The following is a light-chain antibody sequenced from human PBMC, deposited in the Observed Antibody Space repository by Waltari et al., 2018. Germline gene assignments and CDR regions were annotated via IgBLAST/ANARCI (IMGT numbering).Light chain of an antibody. CDR1: SYNIGRDI. Sequence: QSVLTQSPSASGTSGQRVTISCYGSSYNIGRDIGKWYRHLPGTAPKLLIYNNNQRPSGVPDRFSGSKSGTSASLAISGLQSEDEADYYCAAWDDSLNGVVFGGGTKLSVL. CDR2: NNN. J-gene: IGLJ2*01. CDR3: AAWDDSLNGVV. V-gene: IGLV1-44*01.